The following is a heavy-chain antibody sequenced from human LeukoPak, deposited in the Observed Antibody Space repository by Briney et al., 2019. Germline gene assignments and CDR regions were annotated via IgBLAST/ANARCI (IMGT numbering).Heavy chain of an antibody. Sequence: PGGSLRLSCAASGFSFSGHWMHWARQLPGKGLVWVSRISPTGSTTSYADSVKGRFTVSRDNAKNTLYLQMNSLRAEDTAVYYCAKGIRGYYDSSGQPWGQGTLVTVSS. CDR2: ISPTGSTT. V-gene: IGHV3-74*01. CDR3: AKGIRGYYDSSGQP. CDR1: GFSFSGHW. J-gene: IGHJ4*02. D-gene: IGHD3-22*01.